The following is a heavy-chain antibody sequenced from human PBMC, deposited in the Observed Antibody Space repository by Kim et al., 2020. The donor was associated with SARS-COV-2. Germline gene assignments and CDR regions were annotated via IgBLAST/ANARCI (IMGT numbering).Heavy chain of an antibody. Sequence: GSVKGRFTISRENAKNSLYLQMNSLRAGDTAVYYCARGGVESDYYYGMDVWGQGTTVTVSS. CDR3: ARGGVESDYYYGMDV. J-gene: IGHJ6*02. V-gene: IGHV3-13*01.